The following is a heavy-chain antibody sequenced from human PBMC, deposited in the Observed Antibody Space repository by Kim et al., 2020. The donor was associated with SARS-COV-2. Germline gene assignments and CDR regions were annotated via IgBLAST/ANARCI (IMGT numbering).Heavy chain of an antibody. J-gene: IGHJ6*02. V-gene: IGHV1-8*02. CDR1: GYIFTNYD. D-gene: IGHD2-2*02. CDR3: ARALYTSSTYNRYFSGVDV. CDR2: INPNNANT. Sequence: ASVKVSCKTSGYIFTNYDITWVRQATGQGLEWMGWINPNNANTGTAQRFQGRLSLTRDTSLSTAYMELSSLESEDSAIYYCARALYTSSTYNRYFSGVDVWGQGTTVTVSS.